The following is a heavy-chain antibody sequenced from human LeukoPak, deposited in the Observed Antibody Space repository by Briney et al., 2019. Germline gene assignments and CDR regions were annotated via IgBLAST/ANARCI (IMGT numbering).Heavy chain of an antibody. D-gene: IGHD6-19*01. Sequence: GGSLRLSCEASGFTFTTYNMNWVRQAPGKGLEWVANIKQDGSAKYYVDSVKGRFTISRDNAKNSLYLQMNSLRAEDTAVYYCAKEVAGSGSYWGQGTLVTVSS. CDR2: IKQDGSAK. J-gene: IGHJ4*02. V-gene: IGHV3-7*03. CDR3: AKEVAGSGSY. CDR1: GFTFTTYN.